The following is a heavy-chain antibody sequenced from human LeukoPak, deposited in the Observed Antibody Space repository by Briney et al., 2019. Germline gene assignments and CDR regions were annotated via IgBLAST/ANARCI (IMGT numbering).Heavy chain of an antibody. D-gene: IGHD3-22*01. V-gene: IGHV4-34*01. CDR2: INHSGST. CDR1: GGSFSGYY. CDR3: ARHPTYYYDSSGPNWYFDL. Sequence: RPSETLSLTCAVYGGSFSGYYWSWIRQPPGKGLEWIGEINHSGSTNYNPSLKSRVTISVDTSKNQFSLKLSSVTAADTAVYYCARHPTYYYDSSGPNWYFDLWGRGTLVTVSS. J-gene: IGHJ2*01.